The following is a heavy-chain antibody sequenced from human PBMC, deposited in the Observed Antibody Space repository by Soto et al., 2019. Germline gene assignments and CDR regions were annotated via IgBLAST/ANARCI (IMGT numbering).Heavy chain of an antibody. CDR2: IGWNSGST. CDR3: AKVWSSKGLANFFSAFDI. CDR1: GFTFDDYA. V-gene: IGHV3-9*01. J-gene: IGHJ3*02. D-gene: IGHD3-10*01. Sequence: EVQLVESGGGLVQPGRSLRLSCAASGFTFDDYAMHWVRQTPGKGLEWVSGIGWNSGSTGYADSVKGRFTISRDNARNSLYLQMNSLRAEDTAVYYCAKVWSSKGLANFFSAFDIWGQGTMVTVSS.